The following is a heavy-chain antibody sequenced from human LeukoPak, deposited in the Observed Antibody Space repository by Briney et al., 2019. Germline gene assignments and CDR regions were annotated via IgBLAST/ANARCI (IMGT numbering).Heavy chain of an antibody. CDR2: IYPVGDST. D-gene: IGHD3-10*01. CDR3: ARSYNMHDWSDP. Sequence: GASVTVSYEASGYTFLSYYIHWVRQAHGRGLEWMGMIYPVGDSTTYAQKLQGRVTMTRDTSTSTVYMDLSSLRSEDTAVYYCARSYNMHDWSDPWGQGTLVSVSS. CDR1: GYTFLSYY. V-gene: IGHV1-46*01. J-gene: IGHJ5*02.